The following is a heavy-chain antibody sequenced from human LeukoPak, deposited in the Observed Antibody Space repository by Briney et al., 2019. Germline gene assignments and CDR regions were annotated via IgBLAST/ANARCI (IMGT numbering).Heavy chain of an antibody. J-gene: IGHJ4*02. Sequence: ARSLRLSCAASGFTFSNYAMSWVSQGPGNGLEWVSSMSGSGGSTYYADSVKGRFTISRDNSKNTLYLQMNNLRAEDTALYYCAKNQGQWLVPVDYWGQGTLVTVSS. CDR1: GFTFSNYA. CDR2: MSGSGGST. D-gene: IGHD6-19*01. CDR3: AKNQGQWLVPVDY. V-gene: IGHV3-23*01.